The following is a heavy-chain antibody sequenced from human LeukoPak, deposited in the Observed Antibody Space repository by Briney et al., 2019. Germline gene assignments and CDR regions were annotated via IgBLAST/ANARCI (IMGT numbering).Heavy chain of an antibody. D-gene: IGHD4-17*01. J-gene: IGHJ4*02. V-gene: IGHV3-23*01. CDR2: ISGSGGST. Sequence: GASLRLPCAASGFTFSSYAMSWVRQAPGKGLEWVSAISGSGGSTYYADPVKGRFTISRDNSKNTLYLQMNSLRAEDTAVYYCAKDLSGDYFHYFDYWGQGTLVTVSS. CDR1: GFTFSSYA. CDR3: AKDLSGDYFHYFDY.